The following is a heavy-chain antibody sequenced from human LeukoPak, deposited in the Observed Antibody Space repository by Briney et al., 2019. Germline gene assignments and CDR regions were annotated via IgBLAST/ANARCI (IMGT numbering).Heavy chain of an antibody. D-gene: IGHD1-26*01. J-gene: IGHJ4*02. CDR1: GYTFTSYG. V-gene: IGHV1-18*01. Sequence: GASVKVSCTASGYTFTSYGISWVRQAPGQGLEWMGWISAYNGNTNYAQKLQGRVTMTTDTSTSTAYMKLRTLRSDDTAVYYCAILAFGSYHRFDYWGQGTLVTASS. CDR2: ISAYNGNT. CDR3: AILAFGSYHRFDY.